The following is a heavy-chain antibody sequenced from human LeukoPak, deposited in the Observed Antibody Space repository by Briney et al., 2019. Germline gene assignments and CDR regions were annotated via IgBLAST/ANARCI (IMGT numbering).Heavy chain of an antibody. CDR1: GGTFSIYA. CDR2: IIAIFGTA. D-gene: IGHD2-2*01. Sequence: GASVSVSFKASGGTFSIYAISWVGQARGQGGEGMGGIIAIFGTANYAQKFQGRVTITTDESTSPAYMELSSLRSEDTAVYYCASRVVVVPTANLDYYYSYMDVWGKGPTVTVSS. V-gene: IGHV1-69*05. CDR3: ASRVVVVPTANLDYYYSYMDV. J-gene: IGHJ6*03.